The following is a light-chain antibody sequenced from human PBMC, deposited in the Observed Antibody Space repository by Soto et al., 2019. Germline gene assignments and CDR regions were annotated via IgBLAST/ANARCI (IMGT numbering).Light chain of an antibody. V-gene: IGKV1-5*03. CDR3: QQYKSYSPYT. Sequence: DILITHSPSTLSASVGDRVTITCRCSESISRWLAWYQQKPGQAPKLLIHRASTLATGVPSRISGSGSGTDFTLTISNLQPDDFATYYCQQYKSYSPYTFGQGTKVDIK. J-gene: IGKJ2*01. CDR2: RAS. CDR1: ESISRW.